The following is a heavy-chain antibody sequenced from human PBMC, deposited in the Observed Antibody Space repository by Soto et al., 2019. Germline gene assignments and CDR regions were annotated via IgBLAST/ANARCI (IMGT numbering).Heavy chain of an antibody. J-gene: IGHJ4*02. CDR2: ISYDGSDK. V-gene: IGHV3-30-3*01. D-gene: IGHD3-22*01. Sequence: HPGGSLRLSCAASGFTFSSYAMHWVRQAPGKGLEWVALISYDGSDKDYADSVKGRFTISRDNSRNTLFLQMNSLRAEDTAVYYCARDYYKYYDSSGYYRSPAYWGQGTLVTGSS. CDR1: GFTFSSYA. CDR3: ARDYYKYYDSSGYYRSPAY.